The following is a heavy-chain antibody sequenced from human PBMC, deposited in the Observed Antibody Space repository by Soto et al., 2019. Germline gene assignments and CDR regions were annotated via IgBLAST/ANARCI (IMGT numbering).Heavy chain of an antibody. CDR1: GFTFSSYA. D-gene: IGHD1-26*01. V-gene: IGHV3-30-3*01. CDR3: ARAGGELLRYYYYGMDV. CDR2: ISYDGSNK. J-gene: IGHJ6*02. Sequence: ESGGGVVQPGRSLRLSCAASGFTFSSYAMHWVRQAPGKGLEWVAVISYDGSNKYYADSVKGRFTISRDNSKNTLYLQMNSLRAEDTAVYYCARAGGELLRYYYYGMDVWGQGTTVTVSS.